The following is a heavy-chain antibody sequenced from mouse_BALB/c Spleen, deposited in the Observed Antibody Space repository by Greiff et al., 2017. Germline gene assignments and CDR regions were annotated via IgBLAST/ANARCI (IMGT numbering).Heavy chain of an antibody. CDR1: GFSLTSYG. D-gene: IGHD2-3*01. Sequence: VKLQESGPGLVAPSQSLSITCTVSGFSLTSYGVHWVRQPPGKGLEWLGVIWAGGSTNYNSALMSRLSISKDNSKSQVFLKMNSLQTDDTAMYYCARDRGDGLYAMDYWGQGTSVTVSS. J-gene: IGHJ4*01. CDR2: IWAGGST. CDR3: ARDRGDGLYAMDY. V-gene: IGHV2-9*02.